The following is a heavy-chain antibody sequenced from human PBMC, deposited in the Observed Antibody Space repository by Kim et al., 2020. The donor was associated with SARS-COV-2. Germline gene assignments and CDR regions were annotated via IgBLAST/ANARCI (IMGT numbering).Heavy chain of an antibody. Sequence: ASVKVSCKASGYTFTSYAMHWVRQAPGQRLEWMGWINAGNGNTKYSQKFQGRVTITRDTSASTAYMELSSLRSEDTAVYYCARDSPFSSYQLLPGAFDIWGQGTMVTVSS. J-gene: IGHJ3*02. CDR3: ARDSPFSSYQLLPGAFDI. D-gene: IGHD2-2*01. CDR1: GYTFTSYA. CDR2: INAGNGNT. V-gene: IGHV1-3*01.